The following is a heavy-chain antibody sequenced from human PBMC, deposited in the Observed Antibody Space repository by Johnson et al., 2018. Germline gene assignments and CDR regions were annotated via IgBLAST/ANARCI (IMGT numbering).Heavy chain of an antibody. Sequence: VQLVESGGGLVKPGGSLRLSCEASGFTFSNAWMNWVRLAPGKGLEWVGRIKSKAHGGTTDYAAPLQGRFSISRDDSKSIVYLQKSSLKTEDTAVYYCTRIADTPMAQVYYYYLDVWGQGTTVTVSS. J-gene: IGHJ6*03. D-gene: IGHD5-18*01. CDR1: GFTFSNAW. V-gene: IGHV3-15*01. CDR3: TRIADTPMAQVYYYYLDV. CDR2: IKSKAHGGTT.